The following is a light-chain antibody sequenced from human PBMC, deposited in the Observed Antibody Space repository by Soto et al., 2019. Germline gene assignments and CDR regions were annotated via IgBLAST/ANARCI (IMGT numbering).Light chain of an antibody. J-gene: IGLJ1*01. V-gene: IGLV2-14*01. CDR1: SGDVGVYKF. CDR3: GSYTGTIYV. Sequence: QAALSPPACVCGSTGESITISCAGTSGDVGVYKFVSWYQQHPGKAPKLIIYEVSNRPSGVSSRFSGSMSGNTASLTISGLQAEDEADYYCGSYTGTIYVFGTGTKV. CDR2: EVS.